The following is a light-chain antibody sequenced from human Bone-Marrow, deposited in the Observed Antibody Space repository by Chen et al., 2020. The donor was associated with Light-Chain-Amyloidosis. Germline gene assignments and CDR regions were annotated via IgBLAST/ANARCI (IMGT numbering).Light chain of an antibody. CDR1: QSILYSSNNMNY. CDR3: QQYYGAPYT. V-gene: IGKV4-1*01. Sequence: DFVMTQSPDSLAVSLGERATINCKSSQSILYSSNNMNYLAWYQQKPGQPPKLLISWASTRESGVPDRFSGSGSGTDFTLTISSLQAADVAVYYCQQYYGAPYTFGQGTKLEIK. J-gene: IGKJ2*01. CDR2: WAS.